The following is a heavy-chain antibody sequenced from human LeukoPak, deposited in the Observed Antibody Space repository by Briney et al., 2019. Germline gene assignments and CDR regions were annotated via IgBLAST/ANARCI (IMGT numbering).Heavy chain of an antibody. CDR3: ARDPGYCSGGSCPNFDY. CDR2: ISSSNSYI. V-gene: IGHV3-21*01. J-gene: IGHJ4*02. CDR1: GFTFSSYS. D-gene: IGHD2-15*01. Sequence: GGSLRLSCAASGFTFSSYSMNWVRQAPGKGLEWVSFISSSNSYIYYADSVKGRFTISRDNAKNSLYLQMNSLRAEDTAVYYCARDPGYCSGGSCPNFDYWGQGTLVTVSS.